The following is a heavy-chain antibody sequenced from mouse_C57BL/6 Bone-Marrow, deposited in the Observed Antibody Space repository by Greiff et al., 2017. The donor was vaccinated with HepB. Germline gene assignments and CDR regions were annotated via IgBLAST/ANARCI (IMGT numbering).Heavy chain of an antibody. D-gene: IGHD2-4*01. CDR1: GYTFTSYW. CDR2: IYPGSGST. J-gene: IGHJ3*01. Sequence: VQLQQPGAELVKPGASVKMSCKASGYTFTSYWITWVKQRPGQGLEWIGDIYPGSGSTNYNEKFKSTATLTVDTSSSTAYMQLSSLTSEDSAVYYCARIYYDYDSAWFAYWGQGTLVTVSA. V-gene: IGHV1-55*01. CDR3: ARIYYDYDSAWFAY.